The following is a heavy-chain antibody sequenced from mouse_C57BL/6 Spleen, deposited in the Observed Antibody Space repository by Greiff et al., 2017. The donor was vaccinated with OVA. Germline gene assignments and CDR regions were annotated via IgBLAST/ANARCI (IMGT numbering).Heavy chain of an antibody. CDR3: ARRASNSDYFDY. V-gene: IGHV1-50*01. CDR1: GYTFTSYW. Sequence: QVQLQQPGAELVKPGASVKLSCKASGYTFTSYWMQWVKQRPGQGLEWIGEIDPSDSYTNYNQKFKGKATLTVDTSSSTAYMQLSSLTSEDSAVYYCARRASNSDYFDYGGQGTTLTVSS. CDR2: IDPSDSYT. J-gene: IGHJ2*01. D-gene: IGHD2-5*01.